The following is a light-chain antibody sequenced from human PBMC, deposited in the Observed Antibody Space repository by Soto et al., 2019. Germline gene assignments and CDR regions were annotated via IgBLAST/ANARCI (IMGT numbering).Light chain of an antibody. CDR1: QGLSSW. J-gene: IGKJ5*01. CDR2: SGS. CDR3: QQANSFPIT. Sequence: DIQMTQSPSSVSASVGDRVTITCRASQGLSSWLAWYQQKTGKAPKLLIYSGSSLQSGVSSRFSGSGGGTDFTLTISSLQPEDFATYYFQQANSFPITFGQGTRLEIK. V-gene: IGKV1D-12*01.